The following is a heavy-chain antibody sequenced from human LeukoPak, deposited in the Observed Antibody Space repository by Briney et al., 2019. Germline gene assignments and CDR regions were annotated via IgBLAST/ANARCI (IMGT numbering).Heavy chain of an antibody. CDR3: ARASSLNWFDP. D-gene: IGHD6-13*01. CDR1: GGSISSGIYY. CDR2: IYTSGST. Sequence: SETLSLTCTVSGGSISSGIYYWSWIREPAGKGLEWIGRIYTSGSTNYNPSLKSRVTISVDTSKNQFSLKLSSVTAADTAVYYCARASSLNWFDPWGQGTLVTVSS. V-gene: IGHV4-61*02. J-gene: IGHJ5*02.